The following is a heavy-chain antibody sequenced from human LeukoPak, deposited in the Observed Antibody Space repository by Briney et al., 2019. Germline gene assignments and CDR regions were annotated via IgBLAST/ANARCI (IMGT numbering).Heavy chain of an antibody. CDR1: GGTFSSYA. CDR2: IIPIFGTA. Sequence: VASVKVSCKASGGTFSSYAISWVRQAPGQGLEWMGGIIPIFGTANYAQKFQGRVTITTDESTSTAYMELSSLRSEDTAVYYCARGPVVRGVINYYMDVWGKGTTVTVSS. D-gene: IGHD3-10*01. J-gene: IGHJ6*03. CDR3: ARGPVVRGVINYYMDV. V-gene: IGHV1-69*05.